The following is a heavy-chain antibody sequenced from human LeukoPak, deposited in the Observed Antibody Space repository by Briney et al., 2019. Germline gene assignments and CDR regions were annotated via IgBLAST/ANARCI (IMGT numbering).Heavy chain of an antibody. Sequence: SETQSLTCTVSGGSVSSGSYYWSWIRQPPGKGLEWIGYIYFSGSTTYNPSLNSRVTISVDTSKNKFSLKLSSVTAADTAVYYCARVPISTTARGYFDYWGQGTLVSVSS. V-gene: IGHV4-61*01. CDR2: IYFSGST. CDR3: ARVPISTTARGYFDY. D-gene: IGHD1-14*01. J-gene: IGHJ4*02. CDR1: GGSVSSGSYY.